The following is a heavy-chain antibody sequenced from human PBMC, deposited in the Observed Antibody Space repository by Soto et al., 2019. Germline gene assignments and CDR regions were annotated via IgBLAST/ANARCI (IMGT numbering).Heavy chain of an antibody. J-gene: IGHJ6*02. D-gene: IGHD6-19*01. CDR2: ISAYNGNT. Sequence: ASVKVSCKASGYTFTSYGISWVRQAPGQGLEWMGWISAYNGNTNYAQKLQGRVTMTTDTSTSTAYMELRSLRSDDTAVYYCARVTIAVPLYGMDVWGHGTTVTVSS. V-gene: IGHV1-18*01. CDR1: GYTFTSYG. CDR3: ARVTIAVPLYGMDV.